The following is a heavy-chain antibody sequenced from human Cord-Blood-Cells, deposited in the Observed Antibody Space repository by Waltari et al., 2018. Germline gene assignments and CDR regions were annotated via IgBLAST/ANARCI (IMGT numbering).Heavy chain of an antibody. J-gene: IGHJ3*02. D-gene: IGHD1-26*01. V-gene: IGHV4-34*01. CDR2: INHSGST. CDR1: GGSFSGYY. Sequence: QVQLQQWGAGLLKPSETLSLTCAVYGGSFSGYYWSWIRQPPGKGLEWIGEINHSGSTNYNPSLKSRVTISVDTSKNQFSLKLSSVTAADTAVYYCARLKGCSGSYYNAFDIWGQGTMVTVSS. CDR3: ARLKGCSGSYYNAFDI.